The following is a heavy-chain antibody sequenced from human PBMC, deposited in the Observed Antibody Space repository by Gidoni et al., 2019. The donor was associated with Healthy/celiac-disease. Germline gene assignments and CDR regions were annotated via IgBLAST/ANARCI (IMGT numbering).Heavy chain of an antibody. D-gene: IGHD4-17*01. CDR1: GYTFTSYD. J-gene: IGHJ4*02. CDR3: ARFRGGRDPTTVTTDDY. V-gene: IGHV1-8*01. Sequence: QVQLVQSGAEVKTPGASVKVSCTASGYTFTSYDINWVRQATGQGLEWMGWMNPNSGNTGYAQKFQGRVTMTRNTSISTAYMELSSLRSEDTAVYYCARFRGGRDPTTVTTDDYWGQGTLVTVSS. CDR2: MNPNSGNT.